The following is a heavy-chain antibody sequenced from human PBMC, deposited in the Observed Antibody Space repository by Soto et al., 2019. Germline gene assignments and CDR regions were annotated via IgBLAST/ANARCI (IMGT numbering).Heavy chain of an antibody. J-gene: IGHJ4*02. V-gene: IGHV3-23*01. D-gene: IGHD1-26*01. Sequence: EVQLLESGGGLVQPGGSLRLSCAASGFTFSSYAMYWVRQAPGKGLEWVSTISGSGVSTYYADSVKGRFTISRDNSKNTLYLQMNSLRAEDTAVYYCAKDRQGSYFDYWGQGTLVTVSS. CDR2: ISGSGVST. CDR1: GFTFSSYA. CDR3: AKDRQGSYFDY.